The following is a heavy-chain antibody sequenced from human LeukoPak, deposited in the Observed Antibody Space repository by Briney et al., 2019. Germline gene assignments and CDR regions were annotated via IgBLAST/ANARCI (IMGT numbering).Heavy chain of an antibody. Sequence: SETLSLTCTVSGGSISSSSYYWGWIRQPPGKGLEWIGSIYYSGSTYYNPSLKSRVTISVDTSKNQFSLKLSSVTAADTAVYYCARQGRDGYNYFDYWGQGTLVTVSP. J-gene: IGHJ4*02. CDR2: IYYSGST. V-gene: IGHV4-39*01. D-gene: IGHD5-24*01. CDR3: ARQGRDGYNYFDY. CDR1: GGSISSSSYY.